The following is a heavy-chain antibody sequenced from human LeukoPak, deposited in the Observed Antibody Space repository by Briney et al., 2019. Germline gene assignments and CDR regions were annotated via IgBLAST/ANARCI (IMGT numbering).Heavy chain of an antibody. CDR2: IYTGGST. V-gene: IGHV3-66*02. CDR1: GFTVSSSY. D-gene: IGHD5-24*01. J-gene: IGHJ4*02. Sequence: GGSLRLSCAASGFTVSSSYMSWVRQAPGKGLEWVSVIYTGGSTYYADSVKGRFTISRDNSKNTLYLQMNSLRAEDTAVYYCARRAGYNYPNDYWGQGNLVTVSS. CDR3: ARRAGYNYPNDY.